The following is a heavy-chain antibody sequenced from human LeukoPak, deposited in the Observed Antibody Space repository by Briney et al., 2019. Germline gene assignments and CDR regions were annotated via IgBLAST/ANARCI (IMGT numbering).Heavy chain of an antibody. CDR2: IYTNGST. Sequence: SETLSLTCTVSGGSISNYYWSWIRQPAGKGLEWIGRIYTNGSTNYNPSLKSRVTMSVDTSKNQFSLKLSSVTAADTAVFYCARGTRQSSNHYFDYWGQGTLVTVSS. CDR1: GGSISNYY. V-gene: IGHV4-4*07. CDR3: ARGTRQSSNHYFDY. J-gene: IGHJ4*02. D-gene: IGHD4-11*01.